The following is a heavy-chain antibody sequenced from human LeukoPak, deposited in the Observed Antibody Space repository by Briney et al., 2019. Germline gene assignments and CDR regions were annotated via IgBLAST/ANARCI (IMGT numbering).Heavy chain of an antibody. Sequence: GGSLRLSCEGSGYTFTTSAMSWVRQAPGKGLEWVANIKQDGSEKYYVDSVKGRFTISRDNAKNSLYLQMNSLRAEDTAVYYCARDHYGDYVYYYYGMDVWGQGTTVTVSS. CDR3: ARDHYGDYVYYYYGMDV. D-gene: IGHD4-17*01. J-gene: IGHJ6*02. CDR1: GYTFTTSA. CDR2: IKQDGSEK. V-gene: IGHV3-7*01.